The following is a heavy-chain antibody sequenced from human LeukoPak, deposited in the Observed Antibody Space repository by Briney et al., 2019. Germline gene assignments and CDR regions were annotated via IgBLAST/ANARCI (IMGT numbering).Heavy chain of an antibody. CDR2: ISGSGGST. J-gene: IGHJ5*02. CDR1: GFTFSSYA. V-gene: IGHV3-23*01. CDR3: AKDRVWGVVLGWFDP. D-gene: IGHD3-10*02. Sequence: PGGSLRLSCAASGFTFSSYAMSWVRQAPGKGLEWVSAISGSGGSTYYADSVKGRFTISRDNSKNTLYLQMNSLRAEDTAVYYCAKDRVWGVVLGWFDPWGQGTLVTVSS.